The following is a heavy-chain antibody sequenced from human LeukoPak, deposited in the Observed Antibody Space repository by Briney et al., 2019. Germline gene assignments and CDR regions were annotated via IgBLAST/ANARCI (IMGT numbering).Heavy chain of an antibody. J-gene: IGHJ4*02. CDR1: GFTVSSNY. Sequence: GGSLRLSCAASGFTVSSNYMSWVRQAPGKGLEWVSVIYSGGSTYYADSVKGRFTISRDNSKPTLYLQMNSLKTEDTAVYYCAKVGYGWYDIDYWGQGTLVTVSS. V-gene: IGHV3-53*05. CDR2: IYSGGST. CDR3: AKVGYGWYDIDY. D-gene: IGHD6-19*01.